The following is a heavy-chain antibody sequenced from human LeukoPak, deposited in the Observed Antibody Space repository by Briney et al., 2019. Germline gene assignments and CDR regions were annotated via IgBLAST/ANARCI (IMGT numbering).Heavy chain of an antibody. V-gene: IGHV4-39*01. CDR2: IYYTGST. CDR3: ARHSGSGSESRPFDP. J-gene: IGHJ5*02. CDR1: GGSVTSDGFY. Sequence: PSETLSLTCSVSGGSVTSDGFYWGWLRQPPGKGPEWIATIYYTGSTYYNPSLKSRVTISIDTSKNQFSLRMTSVTATDTAVYHCARHSGSGSESRPFDPWGQGTLVTVSS. D-gene: IGHD3-10*01.